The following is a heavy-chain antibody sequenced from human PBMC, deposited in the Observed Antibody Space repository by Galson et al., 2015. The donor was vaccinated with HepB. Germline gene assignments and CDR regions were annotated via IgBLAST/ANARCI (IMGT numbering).Heavy chain of an antibody. CDR3: AREGFSSGWSDY. CDR1: GYTFTSYA. Sequence: SVKVSCKASGYTFTSYAMHWVRQAPGQRLEWMGWINAGNGNTKYSQKFQGRVTITRDTSTSTAYMEVRSLRSDDTAVYYCAREGFSSGWSDYWGQGTLVTVSS. V-gene: IGHV1-3*01. D-gene: IGHD6-19*01. CDR2: INAGNGNT. J-gene: IGHJ4*02.